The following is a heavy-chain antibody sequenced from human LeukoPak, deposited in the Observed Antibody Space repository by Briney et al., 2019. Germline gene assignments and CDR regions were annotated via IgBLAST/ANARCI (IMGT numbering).Heavy chain of an antibody. CDR3: TRPIYCSTSGCQGYYFDY. D-gene: IGHD2-2*01. J-gene: IGHJ4*02. CDR2: IRRKASGETT. V-gene: IGHV3-49*04. CDR1: GFTFRDYA. Sequence: GGSLRLSSTASGFTFRDYAMSWVRQAPGKGLEWVALIRRKASGETTEYAASVRGRFAILRDDSKSIAYLQMNSLKAEDAAVYYCTRPIYCSTSGCQGYYFDYWGQGTLVTVSS.